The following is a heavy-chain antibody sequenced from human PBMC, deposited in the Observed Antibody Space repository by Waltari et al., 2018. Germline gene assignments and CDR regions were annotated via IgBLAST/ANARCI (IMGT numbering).Heavy chain of an antibody. V-gene: IGHV3-23*04. CDR1: GFTFSSYD. CDR3: AQGGIAAAGTLP. Sequence: EVQLVESGGGLVQPGGSLRLSCAASGFTFSSYDMSWVRQAPGKGLEWGAAISGSGGSTYYADSVKGRFTISRDNSKNTLYLQMNSLRAEDTAVYYCAQGGIAAAGTLPWGQGTLVTVSS. D-gene: IGHD6-13*01. CDR2: ISGSGGST. J-gene: IGHJ5*02.